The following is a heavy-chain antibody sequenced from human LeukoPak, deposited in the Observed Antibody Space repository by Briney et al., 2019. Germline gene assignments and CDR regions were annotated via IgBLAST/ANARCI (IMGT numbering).Heavy chain of an antibody. Sequence: NAGESLKISCKGSGYSFTSYWIGWVRQMPGKGLEWMGIIYPGDSDTRYSPSFQGQVTISADKSISTAYLQWSSLKASDTAMYYCARLVPHLLVVAATFDYWGQGTLVTASS. CDR2: IYPGDSDT. J-gene: IGHJ4*02. D-gene: IGHD2-15*01. CDR3: ARLVPHLLVVAATFDY. CDR1: GYSFTSYW. V-gene: IGHV5-51*01.